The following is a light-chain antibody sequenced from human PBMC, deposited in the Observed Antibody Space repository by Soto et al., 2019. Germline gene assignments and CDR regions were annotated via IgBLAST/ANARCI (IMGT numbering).Light chain of an antibody. CDR3: AAWDASLSACV. CDR1: SSNIGSYY. Sequence: QSVLTQPPSASGTPGQRVTISCSGSSSNIGSYYVYWYQQFPGTAPKLLIYTNNLRPSGVPDRFSGSRSGTSASLAIVGLRSEDEAVYYCAAWDASLSACVFGNGTKLTVL. CDR2: TNN. V-gene: IGLV1-47*02. J-gene: IGLJ1*01.